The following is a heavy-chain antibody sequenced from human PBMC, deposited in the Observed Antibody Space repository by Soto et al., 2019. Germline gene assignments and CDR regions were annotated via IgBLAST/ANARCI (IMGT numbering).Heavy chain of an antibody. CDR2: IYYTGST. D-gene: IGHD3-3*01. Sequence: QLQLQESGPGLVKPSETLSLTCTVSGGSISSSSYYWGWIRQPPGKGLEWIGSIYYTGSTYYTPSRESRVTISVDTSKNQFSLKLSSVTAADTAVFYCARLPGITTLRRDYWGQGTLVTVSS. V-gene: IGHV4-39*01. CDR3: ARLPGITTLRRDY. CDR1: GGSISSSSYY. J-gene: IGHJ4*02.